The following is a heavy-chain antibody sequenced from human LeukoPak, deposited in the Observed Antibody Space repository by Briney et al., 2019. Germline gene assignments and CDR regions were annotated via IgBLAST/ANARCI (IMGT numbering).Heavy chain of an antibody. CDR3: ASITYGSGSYYVFDY. CDR2: IYYGGST. Sequence: SETLSLTCTVSGGSISSGDYYWSWIRQPPGKGLEWIGYIYYGGSTYYNPSLKSRVIISVDTSKNQFSLKLSSVTAADTAVYYCASITYGSGSYYVFDYWGQGTLVTVSS. D-gene: IGHD3-10*01. V-gene: IGHV4-30-4*01. CDR1: GGSISSGDYY. J-gene: IGHJ4*02.